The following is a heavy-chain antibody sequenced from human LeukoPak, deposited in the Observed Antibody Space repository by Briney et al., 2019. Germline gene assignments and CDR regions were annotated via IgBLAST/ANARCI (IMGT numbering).Heavy chain of an antibody. CDR1: GFTFSNYA. D-gene: IGHD7-27*01. CDR3: ATIGDRRTGELYRIDY. Sequence: GGSLRLSCAASGFTFSNYAMHWVRQAPGKGLEWVAVVSYDGSNKYYADSVKGRFTISRDNSKNTLYLQMNSLRAEDAAIYYCATIGDRRTGELYRIDYWGQGTLVPVSS. J-gene: IGHJ4*02. V-gene: IGHV3-30-3*01. CDR2: VSYDGSNK.